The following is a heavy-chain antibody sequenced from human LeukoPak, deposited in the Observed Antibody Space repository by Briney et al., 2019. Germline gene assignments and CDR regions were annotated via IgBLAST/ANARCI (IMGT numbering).Heavy chain of an antibody. Sequence: GSLRLSCAASGFTFSSYGMHWVRQAPGKGLEWVAVISYDGSNKYYADSVKGRFTIFRDNSKNTLYLQMNSLRAEDTAVYYCAKDKDAFDYWGQGTLVTVSS. V-gene: IGHV3-30*18. J-gene: IGHJ4*02. CDR2: ISYDGSNK. D-gene: IGHD2-8*01. CDR3: AKDKDAFDY. CDR1: GFTFSSYG.